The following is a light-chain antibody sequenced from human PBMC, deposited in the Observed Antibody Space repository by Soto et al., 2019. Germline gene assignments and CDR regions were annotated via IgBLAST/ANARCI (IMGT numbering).Light chain of an antibody. CDR3: QQYSTYPIT. CDR2: KAS. CDR1: QTISSW. Sequence: DIHMTQSPSTLSGSVGYRFTITCRASQTISSWLAWYQQKPGKAPKLLIYKASNLESGLPSRFTGSGSGTEFTLTISSLQSDDFDTYYCQQYSTYPITFGQGTRLEIK. J-gene: IGKJ5*01. V-gene: IGKV1-5*03.